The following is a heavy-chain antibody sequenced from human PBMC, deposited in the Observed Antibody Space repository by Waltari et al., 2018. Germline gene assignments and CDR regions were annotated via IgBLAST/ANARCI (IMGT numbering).Heavy chain of an antibody. V-gene: IGHV3-23*01. D-gene: IGHD3-22*01. Sequence: VQLLESGGGLVQPGGSLRLSCAASGFTFSSYAMSWVRQAPGKGLGWVSAISGSGSSTYYTDSVGGRFTISRDTSKNTLYLQMNSLRAEDTAVYYCTMGLSGYFIFDIWGQGTVVTVSS. CDR2: ISGSGSST. CDR1: GFTFSSYA. J-gene: IGHJ3*02. CDR3: TMGLSGYFIFDI.